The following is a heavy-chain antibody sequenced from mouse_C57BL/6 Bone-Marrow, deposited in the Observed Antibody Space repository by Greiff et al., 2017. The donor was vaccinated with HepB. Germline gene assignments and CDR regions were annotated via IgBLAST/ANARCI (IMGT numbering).Heavy chain of an antibody. Sequence: QVQLQQPGAELVKPGASVKLSCKASGYTFTSYWMHWVKQRPGQGLEWIGMIHPNSGSTNYNEKFKSKATLTVDKSSSTAYMQVSSLTSEDSAVYNCTRRGIYDYALNYWGQGTTLTVSS. CDR1: GYTFTSYW. CDR3: TRRGIYDYALNY. J-gene: IGHJ2*01. D-gene: IGHD2-4*01. CDR2: IHPNSGST. V-gene: IGHV1-64*01.